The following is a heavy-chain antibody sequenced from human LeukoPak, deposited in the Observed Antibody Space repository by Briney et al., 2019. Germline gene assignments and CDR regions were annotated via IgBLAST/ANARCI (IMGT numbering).Heavy chain of an antibody. CDR3: ARSNQADDY. CDR1: GFTFSSYW. D-gene: IGHD4-11*01. CDR2: INTGGSGT. J-gene: IGHJ4*02. Sequence: PGGSLRLSCAASGFTFSSYWMHWVRQVPGKGLVWVSRINTGGSGTTYADSVKGRFTISRDNAKNTLYLQMNSLRAEDTAVYYCARSNQADDYWGQGTLVTVSS. V-gene: IGHV3-74*01.